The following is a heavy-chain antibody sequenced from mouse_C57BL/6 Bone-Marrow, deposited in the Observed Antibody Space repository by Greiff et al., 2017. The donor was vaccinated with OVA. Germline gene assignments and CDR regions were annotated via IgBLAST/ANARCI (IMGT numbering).Heavy chain of an antibody. J-gene: IGHJ4*01. CDR1: GYTFTDYN. V-gene: IGHV1-22*01. CDR2: INPNNGGT. CDR3: ARSIYYGSSYDAMDY. D-gene: IGHD1-1*01. Sequence: EVNLVESGPELVKPGASVKMSCKASGYTFTDYNMHWVKQSHGKSLEWIGYINPNNGGTSYNQKFKGKATLTVNKSSSTAYMELRSLTSEDSAVYYCARSIYYGSSYDAMDYWGQGTSVTVSS.